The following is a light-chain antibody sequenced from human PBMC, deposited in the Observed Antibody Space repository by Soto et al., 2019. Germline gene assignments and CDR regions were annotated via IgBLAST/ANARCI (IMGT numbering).Light chain of an antibody. CDR3: QQRSNWPRT. CDR1: QSVSYY. Sequence: EIVLTQSPATLSLSPGERATLSCRASQSVSYYLAWYQQKPGQAPRLLIYDASNRATGIPARFSGSGSGTDFSLTISSLEPEDFAVYYCQQRSNWPRTFSQGTKVEIK. J-gene: IGKJ1*01. CDR2: DAS. V-gene: IGKV3-11*01.